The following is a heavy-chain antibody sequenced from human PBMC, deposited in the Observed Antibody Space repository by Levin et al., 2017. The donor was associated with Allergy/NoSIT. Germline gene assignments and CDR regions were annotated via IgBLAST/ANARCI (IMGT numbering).Heavy chain of an antibody. Sequence: ASVKVSCKASGYPFTSHYVHWVRQAPGQGLEWMGVIDPPDGKTAYALNFQGSTTITRDTSTSTVYLELNSPRSDDTAVYYCAKDPGDFWGQGTLVTVSS. J-gene: IGHJ4*02. CDR2: IDPPDGKT. CDR1: GYPFTSHY. CDR3: AKDPGDF. V-gene: IGHV1-46*01.